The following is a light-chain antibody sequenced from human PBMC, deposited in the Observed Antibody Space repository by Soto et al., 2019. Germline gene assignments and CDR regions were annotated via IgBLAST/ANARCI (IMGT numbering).Light chain of an antibody. Sequence: DIQMTQSPSTLSASVGDRVTSTCRSSQSIIEYLAWYQQKPGKAPKLLIYKASTLGSGVPSRFSGSGSATEFTLTISSLQPDDFATYYCQQYNSYWTFGQGTKVDIK. CDR3: QQYNSYWT. CDR1: QSIIEY. J-gene: IGKJ1*01. V-gene: IGKV1-5*03. CDR2: KAS.